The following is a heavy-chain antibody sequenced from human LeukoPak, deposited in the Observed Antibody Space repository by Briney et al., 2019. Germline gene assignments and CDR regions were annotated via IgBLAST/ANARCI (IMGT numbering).Heavy chain of an antibody. CDR2: ISAYNGNT. J-gene: IGHJ6*02. Sequence: GASVKVSCKASGYTFTSYGISWVRQAPGQGLEWMGWISAYNGNTNYAQKLQGRVTMTTDTSTSTAYMELRSLRSDDTAVYYCARDRAVTTLSALPDDYYYGMDVWGQGTTVTVSS. CDR3: ARDRAVTTLSALPDDYYYGMDV. CDR1: GYTFTSYG. D-gene: IGHD4-17*01. V-gene: IGHV1-18*01.